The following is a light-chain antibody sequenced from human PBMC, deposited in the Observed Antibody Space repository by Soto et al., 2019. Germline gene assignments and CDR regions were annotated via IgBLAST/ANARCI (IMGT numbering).Light chain of an antibody. J-gene: IGKJ5*01. CDR2: DAS. CDR1: QSIDNW. CDR3: QHYDTFPYT. Sequence: DIQMTQSPSFVSASVGDRVTMTFRASQSIDNWLAWYQQKLGKAPKLLIYDASTLESGVSSGFSGSGSGTEFTLTISSLRPDDFATYYCQHYDTFPYTFGQGTRLEIK. V-gene: IGKV1-5*01.